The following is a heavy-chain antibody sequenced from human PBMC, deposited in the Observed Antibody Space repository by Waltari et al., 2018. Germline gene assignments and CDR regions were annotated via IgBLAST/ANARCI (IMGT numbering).Heavy chain of an antibody. D-gene: IGHD5-12*01. V-gene: IGHV4-34*01. CDR2: INHRAST. CDR1: GGSFSGYY. CDR3: ARDGYKVVDY. J-gene: IGHJ4*02. Sequence: QVQLQQWGAGLLKPSESLSLTCAVSGGSFSGYYWSWHRQPPGKGLDWIGEINHRASTNYNPSLKSRVTISVETSKNQFSLKLSAGTAADTAVYYCARDGYKVVDYWRQGTLVTVSS.